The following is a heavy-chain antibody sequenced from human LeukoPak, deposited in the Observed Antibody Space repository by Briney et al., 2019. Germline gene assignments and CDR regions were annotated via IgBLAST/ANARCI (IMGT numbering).Heavy chain of an antibody. V-gene: IGHV3-48*01. J-gene: IGHJ4*02. D-gene: IGHD6-19*01. CDR2: ISSSRDTI. Sequence: PGGSLRLSCAASGFTFSTYSMNWVRQAPGKGLEWVSYISSSRDTIFYADSVKGRFTISRDNAKNSLYLQMNSLRAEDTAVYYCARGQYSSGPEDYWGQGTLVTVSS. CDR1: GFTFSTYS. CDR3: ARGQYSSGPEDY.